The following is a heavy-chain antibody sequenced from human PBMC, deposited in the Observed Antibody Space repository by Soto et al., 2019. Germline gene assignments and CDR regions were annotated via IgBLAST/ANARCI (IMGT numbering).Heavy chain of an antibody. CDR1: GGSISSSSYY. CDR2: IYYSGST. J-gene: IGHJ6*02. Sequence: KTSETLSLTCTVSGGSISSSSYYWGWIRQPPGKGLEWIGSIYYSGSTYYNPSLKSRVTISVDTSKNQFSLKLSSVTAADTAVYYCARVQLVRSPAYYYYYGMDVWGQGTTVTVSS. D-gene: IGHD6-6*01. CDR3: ARVQLVRSPAYYYYYGMDV. V-gene: IGHV4-39*01.